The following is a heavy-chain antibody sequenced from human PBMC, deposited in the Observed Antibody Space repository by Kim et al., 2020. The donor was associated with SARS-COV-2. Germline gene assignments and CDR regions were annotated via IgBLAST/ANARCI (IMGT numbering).Heavy chain of an antibody. J-gene: IGHJ4*02. CDR2: IYSGGST. D-gene: IGHD3-22*01. CDR1: GFTVSSNY. CDR3: AREFFHSSGYYTDY. Sequence: GGSLRLSCAASGFTVSSNYMSWVRQAPGKGLEWVSVIYSGGSTYYADSAKGRFTISRDNSKNTLYLQMNSLRAEDTAVDYCAREFFHSSGYYTDYWGQGT. V-gene: IGHV3-66*01.